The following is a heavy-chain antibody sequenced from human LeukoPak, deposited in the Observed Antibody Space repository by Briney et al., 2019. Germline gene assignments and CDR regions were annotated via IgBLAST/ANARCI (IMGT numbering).Heavy chain of an antibody. CDR1: GDSISSSSYY. J-gene: IGHJ4*02. CDR3: ARHYATPYYFGY. D-gene: IGHD2-15*01. V-gene: IGHV4-39*01. CDR2: MYYSGST. Sequence: SSETLSLTCTVSGDSISSSSYYWGWIRQPPGKGLEWIGSMYYSGSTYYNPSLKSRVTISVDTSKNQFSLKLSSVTATDTAMYYCARHYATPYYFGYWGQGTLVTVSS.